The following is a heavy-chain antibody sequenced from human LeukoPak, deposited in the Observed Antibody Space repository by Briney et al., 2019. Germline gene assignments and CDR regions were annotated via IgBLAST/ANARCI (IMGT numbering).Heavy chain of an antibody. Sequence: TSETLSLTCAVYGGSFSGYYWSWIRQPPGKGLEWIGEINHSGSTNYNPSLKSRVTISVDTSKNQFSLKLSSVTAADTAVYYCAVVPAATDAFDIWGQGTMVTVSS. CDR1: GGSFSGYY. CDR3: AVVPAATDAFDI. J-gene: IGHJ3*02. CDR2: INHSGST. V-gene: IGHV4-34*01. D-gene: IGHD2-2*01.